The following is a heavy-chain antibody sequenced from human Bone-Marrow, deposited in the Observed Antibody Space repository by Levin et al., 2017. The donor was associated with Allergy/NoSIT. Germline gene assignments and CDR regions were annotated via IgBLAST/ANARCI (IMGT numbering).Heavy chain of an antibody. CDR2: ISYDGSNK. CDR1: GFTFSSYG. CDR3: AKEYSSSSSVRIAAAPAPYYYYGMDV. Sequence: GESLKISCAASGFTFSSYGMHWVRQAPGKGLEWVAVISYDGSNKYYADSVKGRFTISRDNSKNTLYLQMNSLRAEDTAVYYCAKEYSSSSSVRIAAAPAPYYYYGMDVWGQGTTVTVSS. D-gene: IGHD6-6*01. J-gene: IGHJ6*02. V-gene: IGHV3-30*18.